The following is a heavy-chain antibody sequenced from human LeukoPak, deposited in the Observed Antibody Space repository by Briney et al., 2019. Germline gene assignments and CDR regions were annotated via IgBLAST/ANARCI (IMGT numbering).Heavy chain of an antibody. CDR3: ARDLIITPDAFDI. CDR2: IYTDGSST. J-gene: IGHJ3*02. D-gene: IGHD3-22*01. Sequence: GGSLRLSCAASGFTFSSYAMSWVRQAPGKGLVWVSRIYTDGSSTSYADSVKGRFTISRDNAKNTLYLQMNSLRAEDTAVYYCARDLIITPDAFDIWGQGTMVTVSS. CDR1: GFTFSSYA. V-gene: IGHV3-74*01.